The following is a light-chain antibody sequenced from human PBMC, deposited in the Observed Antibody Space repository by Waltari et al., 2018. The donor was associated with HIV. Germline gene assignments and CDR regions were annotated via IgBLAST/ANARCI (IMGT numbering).Light chain of an antibody. CDR3: QQYYSTPPL. CDR2: WAS. V-gene: IGKV4-1*01. Sequence: DIVMTQSPDSLAVSLGERATINCKSSQSVLYSSNNKNYLAWYQQKPGQPPKLLIYWASTRESGVPDRFSGSGSGTDFTLTISSLQAEDVAVYDCQQYYSTPPLFGRGTKVEIK. J-gene: IGKJ4*01. CDR1: QSVLYSSNNKNY.